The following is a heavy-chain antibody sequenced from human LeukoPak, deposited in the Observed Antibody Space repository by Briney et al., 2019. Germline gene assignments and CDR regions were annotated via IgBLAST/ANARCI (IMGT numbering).Heavy chain of an antibody. V-gene: IGHV1-18*01. CDR2: ISAYNGDT. J-gene: IGHJ6*03. CDR3: ARSGDEGSSWYNYMDV. CDR1: GYTFTSYG. D-gene: IGHD6-13*01. Sequence: GASVKVSCKASGYTFTSYGINWVRQAPGQGLEWMGWISAYNGDTNYAQKLQGRVTMTTDTSTSTAYMELRSLRSDDTAVYYCARSGDEGSSWYNYMDVWGKGTTVTISS.